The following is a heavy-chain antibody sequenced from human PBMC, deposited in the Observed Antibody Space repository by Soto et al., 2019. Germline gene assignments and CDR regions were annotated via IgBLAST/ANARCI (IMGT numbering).Heavy chain of an antibody. Sequence: GGSLRLSCAASGFTFSSYAMSWVRQAPGKGLEWVSAISGSGGSTYYADSVKGRFTISRDNSKNTLYPQMNSLRAEDTAVYYCAKGSMVRGVIYYYYGMDVWGQGTTVTVSS. CDR2: ISGSGGST. CDR1: GFTFSSYA. J-gene: IGHJ6*02. D-gene: IGHD3-10*01. V-gene: IGHV3-23*01. CDR3: AKGSMVRGVIYYYYGMDV.